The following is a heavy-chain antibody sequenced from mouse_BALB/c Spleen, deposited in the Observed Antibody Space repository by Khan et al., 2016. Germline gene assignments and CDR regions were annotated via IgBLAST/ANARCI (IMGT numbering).Heavy chain of an antibody. CDR3: KVITVVAHFDV. CDR1: GFNIKDYY. CDR2: IDPENGDT. V-gene: IGHV14-4*02. D-gene: IGHD1-1*01. J-gene: IGHJ1*01. Sequence: VRLQQSGAELVRSGASVKLSCTASGFNIKDYYMHWVKQRPEQGLEWIGWIDPENGDTEYAPKFQGKATMTAATSSNTAYLQLSSLTSEDTAVYYCKVITVVAHFDVWGAGTTVTVSS.